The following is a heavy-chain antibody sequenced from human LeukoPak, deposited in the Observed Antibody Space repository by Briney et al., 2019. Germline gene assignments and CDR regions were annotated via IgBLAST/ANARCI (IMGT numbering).Heavy chain of an antibody. V-gene: IGHV4-59*01. CDR3: AXXXXXSGXXXXXXXXXXXXXP. CDR1: GGSISSYY. Sequence: PSETLSLTCTVSGGSISSYYWSWIRQPPGKGLEWIGXIYYSGSTNYNPSLKSRXTISVDTSKNQFSLKLSSVTAADTAVYYCAXXXXXSGXXXXXXXXXXXXXPXGQGTLVTVSX. J-gene: IGHJ5*02. CDR2: IYYSGST. D-gene: IGHD6-25*01.